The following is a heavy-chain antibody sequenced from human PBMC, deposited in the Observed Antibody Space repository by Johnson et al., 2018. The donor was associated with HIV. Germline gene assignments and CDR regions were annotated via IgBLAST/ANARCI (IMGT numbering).Heavy chain of an antibody. CDR1: GFTFSSYP. D-gene: IGHD6-6*01. Sequence: VQLVESGGGAVQPGRSLRLSCAASGFTFSSYPMHWVRQAPGRGLEWVANIKQDGSEKYYVDSVKGRFTISRDNSKNTLYLQMNSLRAEDTAVYYCASLVGSSSGEAFDIWGQGTMVTVSS. V-gene: IGHV3-7*01. J-gene: IGHJ3*02. CDR3: ASLVGSSSGEAFDI. CDR2: IKQDGSEK.